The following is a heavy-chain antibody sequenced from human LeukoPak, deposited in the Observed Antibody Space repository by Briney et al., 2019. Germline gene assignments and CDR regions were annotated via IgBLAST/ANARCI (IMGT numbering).Heavy chain of an antibody. CDR2: ISVYDGKT. CDR3: ARGMAGQLLAYCGGDCSDYFDY. J-gene: IGHJ4*02. V-gene: IGHV1-18*01. Sequence: ASVKVSCKASGYTFTSYGISWVRQAPGQGLEWMGWISVYDGKTNYLQRLQGRVTMTTDTSTSTSYMELRSLKSDDAAVYYCARGMAGQLLAYCGGDCSDYFDYWGQGTLVTVSS. CDR1: GYTFTSYG. D-gene: IGHD2-21*02.